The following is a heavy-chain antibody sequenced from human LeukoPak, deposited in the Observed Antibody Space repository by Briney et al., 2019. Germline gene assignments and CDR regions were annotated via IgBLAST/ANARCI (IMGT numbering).Heavy chain of an antibody. J-gene: IGHJ6*02. V-gene: IGHV3-7*03. Sequence: PGGSLRLSCTASGFTFSRYWMSWVRQVPRKGLEWVANIKQGGGEIYYVESVKGRFTISRDNSKNTLYLQMSSLRAEDTAVYYCTSDDQGSTWYYYYYAMDVWGQGTTVTVAS. CDR2: IKQGGGEI. D-gene: IGHD5/OR15-5a*01. CDR3: TSDDQGSTWYYYYYAMDV. CDR1: GFTFSRYW.